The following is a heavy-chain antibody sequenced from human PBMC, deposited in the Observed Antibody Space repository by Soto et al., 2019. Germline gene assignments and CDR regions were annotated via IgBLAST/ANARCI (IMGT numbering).Heavy chain of an antibody. CDR2: ISGSGGST. J-gene: IGHJ4*02. CDR3: AKNGGWSSKTRVFDY. CDR1: GFTFSSYA. D-gene: IGHD6-19*01. V-gene: IGHV3-23*01. Sequence: GGSLRLSCAASGFTFSSYAMSWVRQAPGKGLEWVSAISGSGGSTYYADSVKGRFTISRDNSKNTLYLQMNSLRAEDTAVYYCAKNGGWSSKTRVFDYWGQGTLVTVSS.